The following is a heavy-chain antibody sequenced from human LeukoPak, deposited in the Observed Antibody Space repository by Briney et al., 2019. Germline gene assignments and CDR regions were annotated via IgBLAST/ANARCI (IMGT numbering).Heavy chain of an antibody. Sequence: GGSLRLSCAASGFTVSTNYMTRVRQAPGKGLEWVSVIYSGGTTYYAASVKGRFSISRDNSKNTLYLQMNSLRAEDTAVYDCARYDYGRSGFDYWGQGTLVTVSS. J-gene: IGHJ4*02. V-gene: IGHV3-66*01. D-gene: IGHD5-12*01. CDR2: IYSGGTT. CDR3: ARYDYGRSGFDY. CDR1: GFTVSTNY.